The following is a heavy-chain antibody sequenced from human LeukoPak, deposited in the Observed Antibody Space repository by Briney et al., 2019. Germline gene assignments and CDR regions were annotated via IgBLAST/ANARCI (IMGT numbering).Heavy chain of an antibody. D-gene: IGHD6-13*01. CDR3: ARDRYSGSWSAGVDY. J-gene: IGHJ4*02. Sequence: PGGSLRLSCAASGFTFSSYSMNWVRQAPGKGLEWVSSISSSSSYIYYADSVKGRFAISRDNAKNSLYLQMNSLRAEDTAVYYCARDRYSGSWSAGVDYWGQGTLVTVSS. CDR2: ISSSSSYI. CDR1: GFTFSSYS. V-gene: IGHV3-21*01.